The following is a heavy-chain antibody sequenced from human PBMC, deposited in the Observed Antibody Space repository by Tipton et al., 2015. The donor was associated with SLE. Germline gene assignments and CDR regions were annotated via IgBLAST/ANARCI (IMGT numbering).Heavy chain of an antibody. D-gene: IGHD5-12*01. CDR1: GGSISGHY. CDR3: ARHIGYGQNWFDP. V-gene: IGHV4-59*11. Sequence: TLSLTCTVSGGSISGHYWSWIRRPPGKGLEWIAYIFYTGTTNYNPSLKSRVTISLDTSKNQLSLKLTSVTAADTAVYYCARHIGYGQNWFDPWGQGTLVTVSS. J-gene: IGHJ5*02. CDR2: IFYTGTT.